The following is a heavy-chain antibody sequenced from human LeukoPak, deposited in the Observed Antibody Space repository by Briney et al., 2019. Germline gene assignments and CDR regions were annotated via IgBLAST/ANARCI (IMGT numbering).Heavy chain of an antibody. CDR2: ISWNSGSI. D-gene: IGHD6-13*01. Sequence: GGSLRLSCAASGFTFDDYAMHWVRQAPGKGLEWVSGISWNSGSIGYADSVKGRFTIPRDNAKNSVYLQMNSLRAEDTAVYYCARVKTYSSSWYSSSEYFQHWGQGTLVTVSS. V-gene: IGHV3-9*01. J-gene: IGHJ1*01. CDR1: GFTFDDYA. CDR3: ARVKTYSSSWYSSSEYFQH.